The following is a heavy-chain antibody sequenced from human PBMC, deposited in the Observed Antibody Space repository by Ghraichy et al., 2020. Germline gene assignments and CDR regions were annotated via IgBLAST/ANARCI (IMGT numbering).Heavy chain of an antibody. D-gene: IGHD6-19*01. CDR1: GGSISSSSFH. Sequence: SQTLSLTCTVSGGSISSSSFHWGWIRQPPGKGLEWIGTIYYSGRTYYSPSLKSRVTISVDTSKNQCSLKLSSVTAADTAVYYCARRIAVAAGWFDPWGQGTLVIVSS. V-gene: IGHV4-39*01. CDR3: ARRIAVAAGWFDP. CDR2: IYYSGRT. J-gene: IGHJ5*02.